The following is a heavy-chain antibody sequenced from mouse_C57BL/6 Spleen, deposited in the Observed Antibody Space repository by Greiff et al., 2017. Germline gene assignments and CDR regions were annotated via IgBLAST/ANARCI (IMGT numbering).Heavy chain of an antibody. J-gene: IGHJ1*03. CDR1: GYTFTSYW. CDR3: ARRPITTVVATDV. V-gene: IGHV1-59*01. D-gene: IGHD1-1*01. Sequence: QVQLQQPGAELVRPGTSVKLSCKASGYTFTSYWMHWVKQRPGQGLEWIGVIDPSDSYTNYNQKFKGKATLTVDTSSSTAYMQLSSLTSEYSAVYYCARRPITTVVATDVWGTGTTVTVSS. CDR2: IDPSDSYT.